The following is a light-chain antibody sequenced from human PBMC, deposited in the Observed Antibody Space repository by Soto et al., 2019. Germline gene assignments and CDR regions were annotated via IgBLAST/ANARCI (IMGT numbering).Light chain of an antibody. Sequence: EIVMTQSPATLSVSPGERATLSCRASQSTNNYLAWYQQKPGQAPRLLIDGASTRATGIPARFSGSGSETEFTPTTSRLQSEDFAVYYCQQYNTGPLIFGGGPKVEI. CDR2: GAS. J-gene: IGKJ4*01. CDR1: QSTNNY. CDR3: QQYNTGPLI. V-gene: IGKV3-15*01.